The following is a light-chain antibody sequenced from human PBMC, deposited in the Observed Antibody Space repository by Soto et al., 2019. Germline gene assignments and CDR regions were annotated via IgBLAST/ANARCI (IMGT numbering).Light chain of an antibody. CDR2: AAS. J-gene: IGKJ2*01. CDR3: QQYGGSPLYT. V-gene: IGKV3-20*01. CDR1: QSISSSS. Sequence: EIVLTQSPGTLSLSPGERATLSCRASQSISSSSLAWYQQKPGQAPRLLIHAASSRATGIPDRFSGSGSGTDFSLTISRLEPEDFAVYYCQQYGGSPLYTFGQGTKLEIK.